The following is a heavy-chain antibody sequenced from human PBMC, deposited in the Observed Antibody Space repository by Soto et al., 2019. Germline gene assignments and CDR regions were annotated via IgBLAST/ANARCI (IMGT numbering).Heavy chain of an antibody. CDR2: IYYSGST. CDR1: GGSISSGDYY. V-gene: IGHV4-30-4*01. D-gene: IGHD3-10*01. J-gene: IGHJ4*02. CDR3: AREGAFGELDY. Sequence: SETLSLTCTVSGGSISSGDYYWIWIRQPPGKGLEWIGYIYYSGSTYYNPSLKSRVTISVDTSKNQFSLKLSSVTAADTAVYYCAREGAFGELDYWGQGTLVTVSS.